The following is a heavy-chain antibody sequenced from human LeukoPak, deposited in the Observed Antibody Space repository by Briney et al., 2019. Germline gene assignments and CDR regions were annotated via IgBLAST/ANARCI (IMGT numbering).Heavy chain of an antibody. D-gene: IGHD3-10*01. Sequence: GGSLRLSCAASGFTFSDYYMSWIRQAPGEGLEWVAYISSSGGTMYYADSVKGRFTISRDDAKNSLYLQMNNLRAGDTAVYYCARLYNGLRYWGQGTLVTVSS. V-gene: IGHV3-11*01. CDR2: ISSSGGTM. CDR3: ARLYNGLRY. J-gene: IGHJ4*02. CDR1: GFTFSDYY.